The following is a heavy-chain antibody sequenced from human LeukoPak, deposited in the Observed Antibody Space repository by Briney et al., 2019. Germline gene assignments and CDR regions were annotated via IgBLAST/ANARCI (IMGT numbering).Heavy chain of an antibody. V-gene: IGHV1-2*02. J-gene: IGHJ6*03. CDR1: GYIFSDYY. D-gene: IGHD3-10*01. Sequence: ASVKVSCEASGYIFSDYYMYWVRQAPGQGLEWMGWVNPDSGGTDYAQRFQGRITMTRDTSSSTVYMELTGLRSDDTAVYYCARVTMVRGVIYYYMDVWGKGTTVTVSS. CDR2: VNPDSGGT. CDR3: ARVTMVRGVIYYYMDV.